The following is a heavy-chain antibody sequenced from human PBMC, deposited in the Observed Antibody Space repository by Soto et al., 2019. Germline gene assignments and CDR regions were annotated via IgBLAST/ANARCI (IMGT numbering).Heavy chain of an antibody. CDR3: VGGIWFGELLYGPPFDY. V-gene: IGHV4-59*01. D-gene: IGHD3-10*01. J-gene: IGHJ4*02. CDR2: TYHTGIT. CDR1: GGSLSSYH. Sequence: PSETLSLTCTVSGGSLSSYHWSWIRQPPGKGPEWIGYTYHTGITNNNPSLKSRVTISVDTSKNHFSLRLTSVTAADTAVYYCVGGIWFGELLYGPPFDYWGPGALVTVSS.